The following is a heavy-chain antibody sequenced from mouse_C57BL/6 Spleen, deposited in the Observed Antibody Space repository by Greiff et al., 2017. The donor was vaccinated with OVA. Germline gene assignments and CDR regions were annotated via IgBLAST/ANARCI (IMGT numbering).Heavy chain of an antibody. CDR1: GYTFTDYN. CDR2: INPNNGGT. D-gene: IGHD4-1*01. Sequence: VQLQQSGPELVKPGASVKMSCKASGYTFTDYNMHWVKQSHGKSLEWIGYINPNNGGTSYNQKFKGKATLTVNKSSSPAYMELRSLTSEDSAVYYCARWLTGTGFAYWGQGTLVTVSA. CDR3: ARWLTGTGFAY. V-gene: IGHV1-22*01. J-gene: IGHJ3*01.